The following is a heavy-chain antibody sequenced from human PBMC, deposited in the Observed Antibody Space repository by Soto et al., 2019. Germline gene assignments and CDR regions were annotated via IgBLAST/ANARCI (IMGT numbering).Heavy chain of an antibody. V-gene: IGHV4-59*08. D-gene: IGHD6-19*01. CDR2: IFYSGST. CDR1: GGSISSYY. CDR3: ARGDSSGWPRPTYYYAVDV. Sequence: PSETLSLTCTVSGGSISSYYWSWIRQTPGKGLEWIGYIFYSGSTNYNPSLKSRVTLSVDTSKNQFSLKLSSVTAADTAVYYCARGDSSGWPRPTYYYAVDVWGPGTTVTVSS. J-gene: IGHJ6*02.